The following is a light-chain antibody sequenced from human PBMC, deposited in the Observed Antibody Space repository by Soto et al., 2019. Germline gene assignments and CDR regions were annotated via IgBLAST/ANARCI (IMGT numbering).Light chain of an antibody. CDR3: AAWDDSLNGVV. J-gene: IGLJ2*01. CDR1: SSNIGSNS. V-gene: IGLV1-44*01. Sequence: QSVLTQPPSASGTPGQRVTISCSGSSSNIGSNSINWYQQFPGTAPKLLIYNNNQRPSGVPDRFSGSKFGTSVSLAISGLQSEDEADYYCAAWDDSLNGVVXGGGTKVTVL. CDR2: NNN.